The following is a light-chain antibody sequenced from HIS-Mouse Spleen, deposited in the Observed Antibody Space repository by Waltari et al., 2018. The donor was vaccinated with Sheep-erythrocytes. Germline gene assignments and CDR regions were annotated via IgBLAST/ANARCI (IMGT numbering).Light chain of an antibody. CDR3: CSYAHSFTWL. Sequence: QSALTQPASVSGSPGQSITISCTGTSSDVGRYNLFSWYQQHPGKAPKLMIYEGSKRPSGVSNRFSGSKSGNTASLTISGLQAEDEADYYCCSYAHSFTWLFGGGTKLSVL. CDR2: EGS. J-gene: IGLJ3*02. CDR1: SSDVGRYNL. V-gene: IGLV2-23*01.